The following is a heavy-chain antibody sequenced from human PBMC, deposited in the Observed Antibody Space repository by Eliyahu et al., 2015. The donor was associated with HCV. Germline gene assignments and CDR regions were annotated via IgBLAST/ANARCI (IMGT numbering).Heavy chain of an antibody. J-gene: IGHJ4*02. Sequence: EVQLLESGGGLVQPGGSLRLSCAASGFTFSXYGMSWVRQAPGKGLEWVSGISGGGGTTYYADSVKGRFTISRDNSKNTLHLQMNSLRAEDTAVFYCAKTNSYYDFWSGYYDSWGQGTLVTVSS. CDR2: ISGGGGTT. V-gene: IGHV3-23*01. CDR3: AKTNSYYDFWSGYYDS. CDR1: GFTFSXYG. D-gene: IGHD3-3*01.